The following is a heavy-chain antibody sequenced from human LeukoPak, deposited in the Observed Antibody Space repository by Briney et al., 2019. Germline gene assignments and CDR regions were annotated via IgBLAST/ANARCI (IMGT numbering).Heavy chain of an antibody. Sequence: PSETLSLTCTVSGGSMNQYYWSWIRQPAGKGLEWIGRIYSTGTTYYKPSLKSRVTMSVDTSHNQFFLKLNSVTAADTAAYYCAREARSGYEGFWSDPWGQGTVVTVSS. CDR2: IYSTGTT. CDR3: AREARSGYEGFWSDP. J-gene: IGHJ5*02. CDR1: GGSMNQYY. V-gene: IGHV4-4*07. D-gene: IGHD5-12*01.